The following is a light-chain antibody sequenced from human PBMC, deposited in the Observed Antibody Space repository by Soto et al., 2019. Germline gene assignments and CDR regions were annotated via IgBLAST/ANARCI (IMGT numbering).Light chain of an antibody. V-gene: IGKV1-5*03. CDR2: KAS. Sequence: DIPMTQSPSTLSGSVGDRVTIICRASQSISVWLAWYQQKAGKAPNLLIYKASRLESGVPSRFSDSGSETEFTLTISGLQPGDSATYYCQQYNSYSPTFGQGTKVEVK. J-gene: IGKJ1*01. CDR3: QQYNSYSPT. CDR1: QSISVW.